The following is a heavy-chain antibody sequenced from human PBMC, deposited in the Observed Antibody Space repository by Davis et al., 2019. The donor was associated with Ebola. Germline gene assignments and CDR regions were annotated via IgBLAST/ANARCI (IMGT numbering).Heavy chain of an antibody. CDR3: VKEGHSSGWEPGAH. J-gene: IGHJ4*02. V-gene: IGHV3-30*18. D-gene: IGHD6-19*01. CDR2: ISNDGSNK. Sequence: GESLKISCAASGFTFSDYGMYWVRQAPGKGLESVAVISNDGSNKYYADSVKGRFTISRDNSKNTLYLQMNSLRAEDTAVYYCVKEGHSSGWEPGAHWGQGTLVTVSS. CDR1: GFTFSDYG.